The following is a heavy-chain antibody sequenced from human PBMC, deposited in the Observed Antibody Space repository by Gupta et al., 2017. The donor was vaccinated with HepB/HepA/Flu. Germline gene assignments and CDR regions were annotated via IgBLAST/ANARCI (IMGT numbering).Heavy chain of an antibody. Sequence: QVQLVESGGGVVQPGRSLRLSCAASGFTFSSYAMHWVRQAPGKGLEWVAVISYDGSNKYYADSVKGRFTISRDNSKNTLYLQMNSLRAEDTAVYYCARTTRARPGFLFDYWGQGTLVTVSS. CDR3: ARTTRARPGFLFDY. CDR2: ISYDGSNK. D-gene: IGHD6-6*01. CDR1: GFTFSSYA. J-gene: IGHJ4*02. V-gene: IGHV3-30-3*01.